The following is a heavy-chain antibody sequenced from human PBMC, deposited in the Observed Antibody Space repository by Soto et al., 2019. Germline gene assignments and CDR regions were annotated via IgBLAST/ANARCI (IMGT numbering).Heavy chain of an antibody. V-gene: IGHV3-15*01. CDR2: IKSKTDGGTA. Sequence: GGSLRLSCVASGFNLSHPWMTWVRQAAGKGLEWVGRIKSKTDGGTADYAAPVKGRATIPRDDSKNTVYLQMNSLKTEDTAVYYCTTGIYYDILTGYHNVAYWGQGALVTVSS. CDR3: TTGIYYDILTGYHNVAY. CDR1: GFNLSHPW. D-gene: IGHD3-9*01. J-gene: IGHJ4*02.